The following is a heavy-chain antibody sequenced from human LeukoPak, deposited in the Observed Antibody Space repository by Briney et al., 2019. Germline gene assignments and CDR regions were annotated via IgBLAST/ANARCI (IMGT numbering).Heavy chain of an antibody. Sequence: PGGSLRLSCTASGFTFGDYAMSWVRQAPGKGLEWVGFIRSKAYGGTTEYAASVKGRFTISRDDSKSIAYLQMNSLKTEDTAVYYCTRDQEQRLTNFDYWGQGTLVTVSS. CDR2: IRSKAYGGTT. CDR3: TRDQEQRLTNFDY. J-gene: IGHJ4*02. D-gene: IGHD6-25*01. CDR1: GFTFGDYA. V-gene: IGHV3-49*04.